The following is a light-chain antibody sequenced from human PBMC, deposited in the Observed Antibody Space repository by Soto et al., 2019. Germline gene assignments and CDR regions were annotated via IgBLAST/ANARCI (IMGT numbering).Light chain of an antibody. V-gene: IGLV2-14*01. Sequence: QSVLTQPASVSGSPGQSITISCTGTSSDVGGYNYVSWYQQHPGKAPKLMIYDVSNRPSGVSNRFSGSKSGNTASLTISGLQAEDEADYYCRSYTSSVYVFGTGTKVTVL. J-gene: IGLJ1*01. CDR1: SSDVGGYNY. CDR2: DVS. CDR3: RSYTSSVYV.